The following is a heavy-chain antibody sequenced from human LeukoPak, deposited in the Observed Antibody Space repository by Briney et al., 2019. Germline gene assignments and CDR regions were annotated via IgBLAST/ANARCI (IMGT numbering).Heavy chain of an antibody. CDR3: ARYAYSSSWFYYYYMDV. CDR1: GGSISSYY. D-gene: IGHD6-13*01. Sequence: SETLSLTCTVSGGSISSYYWSWIRQPPGKGLEWIGYIYYSGSTNYNPSLKSRVTISVDTSKNQFSLKLSSVTAADTAVYYCARYAYSSSWFYYYYMDVWGKGTTVTVSS. V-gene: IGHV4-59*01. CDR2: IYYSGST. J-gene: IGHJ6*03.